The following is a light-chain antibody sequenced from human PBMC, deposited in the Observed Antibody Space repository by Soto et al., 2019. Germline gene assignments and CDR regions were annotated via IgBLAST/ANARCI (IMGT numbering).Light chain of an antibody. CDR1: QSVGTN. J-gene: IGKJ5*01. Sequence: DIVMTQSPGTLSVSPGERATLSCRASQSVGTNLAWYQKRPGQAPRLLVYGASTRASGIPPRFSGSGSGTDFTLTISSLQSEDFAVYYCQQLNYWPRITFGQGTRLEIK. V-gene: IGKV3-15*01. CDR2: GAS. CDR3: QQLNYWPRIT.